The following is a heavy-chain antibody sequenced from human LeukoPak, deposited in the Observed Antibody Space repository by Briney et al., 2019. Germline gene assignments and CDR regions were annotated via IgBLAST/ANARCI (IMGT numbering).Heavy chain of an antibody. CDR2: IYYSGST. CDR3: ARDRITLVRGALRYYGMDV. J-gene: IGHJ6*02. Sequence: SETLSLTCAVYGGSFSGYYWSWIRQPPGKGLEWIGYIYYSGSTNYNPSLKSRVTISVDTSKNQFSLKLNSVTAADTAVYYCARDRITLVRGALRYYGMDVWGQGTTVTVSS. CDR1: GGSFSGYY. D-gene: IGHD3-10*01. V-gene: IGHV4-59*01.